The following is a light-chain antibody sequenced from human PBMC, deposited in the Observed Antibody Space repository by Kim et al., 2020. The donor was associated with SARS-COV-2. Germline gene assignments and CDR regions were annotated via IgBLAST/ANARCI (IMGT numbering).Light chain of an antibody. CDR3: QQYGRSPLT. V-gene: IGKV3-20*01. CDR2: GAS. Sequence: EIVLTQYPGTLSLSPGERDTLSCRASQSVSKNYLAWYQQRPGQAPRFLIYGASNRATGTPDRFSGSGSGTDFTLTVSRLEPEDFAVYYCQQYGRSPLTFGGGTKVDIK. CDR1: QSVSKNY. J-gene: IGKJ4*01.